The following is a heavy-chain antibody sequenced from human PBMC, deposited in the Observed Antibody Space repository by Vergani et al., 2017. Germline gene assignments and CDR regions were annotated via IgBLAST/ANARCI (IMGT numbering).Heavy chain of an antibody. Sequence: EVQLVQSGAEVKKPGESLKISCKGFGYSFTTYWIGWVRQMPGKGLEWMGIIYPGDSDIRYSPSFQGQVTISADKSISTAYLQWSSLKASDTAMYYCARLFFWEGPMGGMDVWGQGTTVTVSS. V-gene: IGHV5-51*01. CDR3: ARLFFWEGPMGGMDV. CDR1: GYSFTTYW. D-gene: IGHD3-10*01. J-gene: IGHJ6*02. CDR2: IYPGDSDI.